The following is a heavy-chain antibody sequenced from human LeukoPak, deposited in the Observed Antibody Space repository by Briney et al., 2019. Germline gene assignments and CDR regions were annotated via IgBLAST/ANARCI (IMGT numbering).Heavy chain of an antibody. CDR2: TYYRSRFFD. D-gene: IGHD3-10*01. CDR3: ASSLYYNYGIRFDP. J-gene: IGHJ5*02. CDR1: GDSVSSNIIA. V-gene: IGHV6-1*01. Sequence: SQTLSLTCAISGDSVSSNIIAWNWIRQSPSRGLEWLGRTYYRSRFFDEYAVFVNGRISISADTSKNQFSLQLDSVTPEDTAVYFCASSLYYNYGIRFDPWGQGTLVTVSS.